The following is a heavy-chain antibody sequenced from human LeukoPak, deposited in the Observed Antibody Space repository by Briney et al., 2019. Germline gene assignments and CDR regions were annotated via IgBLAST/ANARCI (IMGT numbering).Heavy chain of an antibody. CDR2: ITGSGGTT. J-gene: IGHJ3*02. CDR1: GFTFSSYA. CDR3: ARTRITQGFAFDI. D-gene: IGHD1-14*01. Sequence: PGGSLRLSCAASGFTFSSYAMGWVRQAPGKGLEWVSTITGSGGTTFYADSVEGRFTISRDNSKRTLYLQMNSLRDEDTAVYYCARTRITQGFAFDIWGQGTMVTVSS. V-gene: IGHV3-23*01.